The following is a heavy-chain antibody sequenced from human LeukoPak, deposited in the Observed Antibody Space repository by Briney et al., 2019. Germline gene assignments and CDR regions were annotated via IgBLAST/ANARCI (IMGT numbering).Heavy chain of an antibody. V-gene: IGHV4-39*07. D-gene: IGHD2-15*01. CDR1: GGSISSSSYY. CDR2: IYYSGST. Sequence: SSETLSLTCTVSGGSISSSSYYWGWIRQPPGKGLEWIGSIYYSGSTYYNPSLKSRVTISVDTSKNQFSLKLSSVTAADTAVYYCAREDPAPELPFDYWGQGTLVTVSS. CDR3: AREDPAPELPFDY. J-gene: IGHJ4*02.